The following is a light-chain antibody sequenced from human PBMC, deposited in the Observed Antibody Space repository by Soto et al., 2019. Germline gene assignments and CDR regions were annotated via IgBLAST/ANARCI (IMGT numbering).Light chain of an antibody. CDR1: QSVDYN. Sequence: EIVMTQSPATLSVSPGERATLSCRASQSVDYNLAWYHQKPGQAPRLLIYGASTKATGIPARFSGSGSGTEFTLTINSLQSEDFAVSYCQQYNKWVTFGGGTKVEIQ. V-gene: IGKV3D-15*01. J-gene: IGKJ4*01. CDR3: QQYNKWVT. CDR2: GAS.